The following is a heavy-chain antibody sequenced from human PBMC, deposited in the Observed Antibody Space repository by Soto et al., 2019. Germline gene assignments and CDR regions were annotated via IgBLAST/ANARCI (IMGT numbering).Heavy chain of an antibody. V-gene: IGHV1-46*01. CDR1: GYTFTSYY. Sequence: ASVKVSCKASGYTFTSYYMHWVRQAPGQGLEWMGIIDPSGGSTSYAQKFQGRVTMTRDTSTSTVYMELSSLRSEDTAVYYCARDSSTYTFDYWGQGTLVTVSS. CDR2: IDPSGGST. D-gene: IGHD6-13*01. J-gene: IGHJ4*02. CDR3: ARDSSTYTFDY.